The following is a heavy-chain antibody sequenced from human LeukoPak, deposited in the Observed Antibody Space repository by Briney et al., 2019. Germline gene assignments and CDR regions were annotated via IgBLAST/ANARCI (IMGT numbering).Heavy chain of an antibody. V-gene: IGHV5-51*01. Sequence: GESLKISCKCSGYSFTSYWIGWVRQMPGKGLEWMGIIYPGDSDTRYSPSFQGQATISADKSISTAYLQWSSLKASDTAMYYYARQDSSSHFDYWGQGTLVTVSS. CDR2: IYPGDSDT. D-gene: IGHD6-13*01. CDR3: ARQDSSSHFDY. J-gene: IGHJ4*02. CDR1: GYSFTSYW.